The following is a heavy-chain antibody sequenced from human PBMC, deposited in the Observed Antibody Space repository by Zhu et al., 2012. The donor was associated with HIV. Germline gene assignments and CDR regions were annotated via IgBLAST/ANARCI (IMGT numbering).Heavy chain of an antibody. CDR1: GGSTSGHY. J-gene: IGHJ4*02. CDR3: ARYYCTTTCCYFDY. D-gene: IGHD2-8*01. CDR2: IYYTGST. Sequence: QVQLQESGPGLVKPSETLSLTCTVSGGSTSGHYWSWIRQPPGKGLEWIGYIYYTGSTNYNPSLKSRVTMSVDTSKNQFSLKLNSVTAADTAVYYCARYYCTTTCCYFDYWGQGALVHRLL. V-gene: IGHV4-59*11.